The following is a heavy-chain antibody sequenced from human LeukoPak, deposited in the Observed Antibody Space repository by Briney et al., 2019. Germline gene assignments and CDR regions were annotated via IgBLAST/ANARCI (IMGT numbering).Heavy chain of an antibody. CDR3: ARENVADSSGWSHFDY. D-gene: IGHD6-19*01. J-gene: IGHJ4*02. V-gene: IGHV1-46*01. Sequence: ASVKVSCKASGYTFAGYHIHWVRRAPGQGLEWMGIINPSDGRTSYAQEFQDRVILTSDTSARTVYMKLRSLRFEDKAEYYCARENVADSSGWSHFDYWGQGTLVIVSS. CDR2: INPSDGRT. CDR1: GYTFAGYH.